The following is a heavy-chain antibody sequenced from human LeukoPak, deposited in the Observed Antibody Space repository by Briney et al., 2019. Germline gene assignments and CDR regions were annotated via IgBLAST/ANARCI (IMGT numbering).Heavy chain of an antibody. V-gene: IGHV4-4*07. CDR3: ARDLCSSSTSCYTFDY. CDR1: GGSFSDYY. D-gene: IGHD2-2*01. CDR2: IYTSGST. Sequence: SETLSLTCAVFGGSFSDYYWSWIRQPAGKGLEWIGRIYTSGSTNYNPSLKSRVTMSVDTSKNQFSLKLSSVTAVDTAVYYCARDLCSSSTSCYTFDYWGQGTLVTVSS. J-gene: IGHJ4*02.